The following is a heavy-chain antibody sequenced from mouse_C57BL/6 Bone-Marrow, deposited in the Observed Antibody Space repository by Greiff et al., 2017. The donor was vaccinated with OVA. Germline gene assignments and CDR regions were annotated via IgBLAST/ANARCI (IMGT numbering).Heavy chain of an antibody. J-gene: IGHJ1*03. V-gene: IGHV1-69*01. D-gene: IGHD2-1*01. CDR1: GYTFTSYW. CDR2: IDPSDSYT. CDR3: ARSLGNYWYFDV. Sequence: VQLQQPGAELVMPGASVKLSCKASGYTFTSYWMHWVKQRPGQGLEWIGEIDPSDSYTNYNQKFKGKSTLTVDKSSSTAYMQLSSLTSEDSAVYYCARSLGNYWYFDVWGTGTTVTVSS.